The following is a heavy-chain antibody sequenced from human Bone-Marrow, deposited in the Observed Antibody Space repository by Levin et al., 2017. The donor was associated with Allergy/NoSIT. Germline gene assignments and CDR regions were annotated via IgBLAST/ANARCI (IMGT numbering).Heavy chain of an antibody. V-gene: IGHV1-46*01. Sequence: EASVKVSCKASGYTFSNFYMHWVRQAPGQGLEWMGFINPGDGSTKYAQGFQGRVTMTSDTSTSTVYMELTSLRYDDTAVFYCLVSAGGFDSWGQGTLVTVSS. J-gene: IGHJ4*02. CDR3: LVSAGGFDS. D-gene: IGHD2-15*01. CDR2: INPGDGST. CDR1: GYTFSNFY.